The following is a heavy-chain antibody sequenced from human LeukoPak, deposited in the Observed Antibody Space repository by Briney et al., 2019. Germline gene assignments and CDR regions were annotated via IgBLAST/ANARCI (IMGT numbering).Heavy chain of an antibody. Sequence: SVKVSCKASVGTSSSYAISWVRQVPGQGLEWMGGIIPIFGTANYAQKFQGRVTITADESTSTAYMELSSLRSEDTAVYYCARDKGDYLFDYWGQGTLVTVSS. V-gene: IGHV1-69*13. CDR2: IIPIFGTA. CDR1: VGTSSSYA. J-gene: IGHJ4*02. D-gene: IGHD4-17*01. CDR3: ARDKGDYLFDY.